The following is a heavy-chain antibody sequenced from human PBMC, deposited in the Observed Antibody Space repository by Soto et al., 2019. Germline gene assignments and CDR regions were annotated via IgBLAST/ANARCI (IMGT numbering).Heavy chain of an antibody. D-gene: IGHD2-8*01. V-gene: IGHV1-69*12. J-gene: IGHJ4*02. CDR3: TSPPRPFYPLYAPET. CDR1: GGTFSSYA. CDR2: IIPIFGTA. Sequence: QVQLVQSGAEVKKPGSSVKVSCKASGGTFSSYAISWVRQAPGQGLEWMGGIIPIFGTANYAQKFQGRVTITADESTSTAYMELSSLRSEDTAVYYCTSPPRPFYPLYAPETWGQGTLVTVSS.